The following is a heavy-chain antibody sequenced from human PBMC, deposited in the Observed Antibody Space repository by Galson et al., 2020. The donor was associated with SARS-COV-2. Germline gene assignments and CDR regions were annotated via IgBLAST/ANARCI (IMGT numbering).Heavy chain of an antibody. Sequence: GESLKISCAASGFTFDDYGMSWVRQAPGKGLEWVSGINWNGGRIGYEESVKGRFTISRDNTKNSLYLQMNSLRADDTALYYCARSIASDGPWGQGTLVTVSS. J-gene: IGHJ5*02. CDR2: INWNGGRI. CDR3: ARSIASDGP. CDR1: GFTFDDYG. V-gene: IGHV3-20*04. D-gene: IGHD6-13*01.